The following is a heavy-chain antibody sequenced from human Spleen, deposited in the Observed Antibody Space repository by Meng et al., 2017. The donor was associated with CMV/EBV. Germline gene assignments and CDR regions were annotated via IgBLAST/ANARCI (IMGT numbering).Heavy chain of an antibody. Sequence: SGGTFSRYTISWVRQAPGQGLEWMGRIIPILGIANYAQKFQGRVTITADKSTSTAYMELSSLRSEDTAVYYCARDRLDYYGSGSSGPWGQGTLVTVSS. CDR1: GGTFSRYT. CDR2: IIPILGIA. J-gene: IGHJ5*02. CDR3: ARDRLDYYGSGSSGP. D-gene: IGHD3-10*01. V-gene: IGHV1-69*04.